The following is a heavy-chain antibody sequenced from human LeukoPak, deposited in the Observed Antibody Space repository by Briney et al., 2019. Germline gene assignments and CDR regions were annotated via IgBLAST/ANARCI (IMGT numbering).Heavy chain of an antibody. J-gene: IGHJ6*03. CDR2: IYYGGST. CDR1: GGSISSNSYY. CDR3: ARHKDYYYSYMDV. V-gene: IGHV4-39*01. Sequence: SETLSLTCTVSGGSISSNSYYWDWIRQPPGKGLEWIGSIYYGGSTYYNPSLKSRVTISVDTSKNQFSLKLSSVTAADTAVYYCARHKDYYYSYMDVWGKGTTVTISS.